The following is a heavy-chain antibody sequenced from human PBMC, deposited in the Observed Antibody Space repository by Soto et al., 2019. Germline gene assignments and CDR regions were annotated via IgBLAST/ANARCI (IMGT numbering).Heavy chain of an antibody. CDR2: IYDSGTT. Sequence: QVQLRESGPGLVRPSATLSLTCTVSGGSITGYYWSWIRQPPGKGLEWIGYIYDSGTTTYNAALKSRVTISADTSKNQFSLNLRSVTAADTAVYYCARRNYGEEGYFFDFWGQGLLVTVSS. J-gene: IGHJ4*02. V-gene: IGHV4-59*08. D-gene: IGHD4-17*01. CDR1: GGSITGYY. CDR3: ARRNYGEEGYFFDF.